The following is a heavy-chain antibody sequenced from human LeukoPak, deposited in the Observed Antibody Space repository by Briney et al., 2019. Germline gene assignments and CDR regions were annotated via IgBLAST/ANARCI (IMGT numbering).Heavy chain of an antibody. V-gene: IGHV3-7*03. CDR2: IKQDGSEK. J-gene: IGHJ4*02. CDR3: AKSTTTVTPYYFDY. D-gene: IGHD4-17*01. Sequence: GGSLRLSCAASGFTFSSYWMSWVRQAPGKGLEWVANIKQDGSEKYYVDSVKGRFTISRDNAKNSLYLQMNSLRAEDTAVYYCAKSTTTVTPYYFDYWGQGNLVTVSS. CDR1: GFTFSSYW.